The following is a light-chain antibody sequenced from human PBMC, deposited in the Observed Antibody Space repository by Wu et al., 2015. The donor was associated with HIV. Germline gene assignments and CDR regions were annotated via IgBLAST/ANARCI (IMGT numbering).Light chain of an antibody. V-gene: IGKV3-15*01. J-gene: IGKJ1*01. CDR3: QQYNDWPET. CDR1: QSVSGS. CDR2: GAS. Sequence: EIVMTQSPATLSLSPGERATLSCRASQSVSGSLAWYQQKPGQAPRLLIYGASTRAAGIPARFSGSGSGTEFTLTINSLQSVDFAVYYCQQYNDWPETFGQGTKVE.